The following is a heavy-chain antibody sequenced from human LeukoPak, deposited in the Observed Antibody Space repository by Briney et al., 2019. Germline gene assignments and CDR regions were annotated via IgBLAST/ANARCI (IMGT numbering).Heavy chain of an antibody. Sequence: ASVKVSCKASGYTFTSYGISWVRQAPGQGLEWMGWISCYNGNTNYAQKFQGRVTMTTDTSTSTAYMELRSLTSDDTAVYYCATDLPTTPDYFDYWGQGTLVTASS. V-gene: IGHV1-18*01. D-gene: IGHD1-26*01. CDR3: ATDLPTTPDYFDY. CDR2: ISCYNGNT. CDR1: GYTFTSYG. J-gene: IGHJ4*02.